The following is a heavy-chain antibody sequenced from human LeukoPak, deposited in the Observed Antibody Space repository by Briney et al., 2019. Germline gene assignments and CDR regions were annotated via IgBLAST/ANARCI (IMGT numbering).Heavy chain of an antibody. V-gene: IGHV4-59*01. Sequence: ASETLSLTCIVSGGSISSYYWSWIRQPPGRGLGWVGYIYYSGSTTYNPSLKSRVTISVATSTNQLSLKLRSGTAADTAVYYCAGVPPDWGSSGHPFHYWGQRTLVTVSS. D-gene: IGHD6-19*01. CDR2: IYYSGST. CDR3: AGVPPDWGSSGHPFHY. CDR1: GGSISSYY. J-gene: IGHJ4*02.